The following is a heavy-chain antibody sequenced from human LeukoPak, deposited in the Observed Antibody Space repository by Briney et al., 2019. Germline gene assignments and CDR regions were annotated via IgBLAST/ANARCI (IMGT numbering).Heavy chain of an antibody. CDR2: INPNSGSS. J-gene: IGHJ5*02. Sequence: SLKVSCKASGYPFNSYDIHWVRQATGHALESIRWINPNSGSSDSAQKFQGRVTMTADTSISTAYMELNNLISEDTAVYYCARLVGCGSTNCYSPDNWFDPWGQGTLVTVSS. CDR3: ARLVGCGSTNCYSPDNWFDP. D-gene: IGHD2-2*01. CDR1: GYPFNSYD. V-gene: IGHV1-8*01.